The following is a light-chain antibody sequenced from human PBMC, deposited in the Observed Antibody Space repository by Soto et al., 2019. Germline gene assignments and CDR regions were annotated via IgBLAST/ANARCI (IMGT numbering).Light chain of an antibody. Sequence: DVVMTQSPDSLAVSRGERATINCKSSQSVLYSSDNRNDLTWYQQKPGQPPRLLIYWASTRESGVHDRFSGSGSGTDFTLTIRSLQAEDVAVYYCQQYYNIPWTFGQGTKVDIK. J-gene: IGKJ1*01. V-gene: IGKV4-1*01. CDR2: WAS. CDR3: QQYYNIPWT. CDR1: QSVLYSSDNRND.